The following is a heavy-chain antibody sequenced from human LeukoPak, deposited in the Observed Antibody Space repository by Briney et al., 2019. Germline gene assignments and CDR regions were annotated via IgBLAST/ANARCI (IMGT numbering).Heavy chain of an antibody. CDR2: IWNDGSNK. Sequence: GGSLRLSCAASGFTFSSYGMHWVRQAPGKGLEWVAVIWNDGSNKYYADSVKGRFTISRDNSKNTLYLQMNSLRAEDTAVYYCARDRGSGWYRDFDYWGQGTLVTVSS. D-gene: IGHD6-19*01. V-gene: IGHV3-33*01. CDR3: ARDRGSGWYRDFDY. J-gene: IGHJ4*02. CDR1: GFTFSSYG.